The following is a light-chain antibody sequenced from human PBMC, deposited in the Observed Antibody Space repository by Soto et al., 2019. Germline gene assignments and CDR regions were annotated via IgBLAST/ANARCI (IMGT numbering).Light chain of an antibody. V-gene: IGLV2-8*01. J-gene: IGLJ2*01. Sequence: QSALTQPPSASGSPGQSVTISCTGTKNDIGVYDFVSWYQHHPGKAPRLIIYEVVQRPSGVPDRFSGSKSGNTASLTVSGLRAEDEAVYHCSSYTGNINNLVLFGGGTKLTVL. CDR2: EVV. CDR1: KNDIGVYDF. CDR3: SSYTGNINNLVL.